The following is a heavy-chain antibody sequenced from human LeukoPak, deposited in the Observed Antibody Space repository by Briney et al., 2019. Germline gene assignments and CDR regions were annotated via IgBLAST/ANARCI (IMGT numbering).Heavy chain of an antibody. Sequence: GRSLRLSCAASGFTFSSYAMHWVRQAPGKGLEWVAVISYDGGNKYYADSVKGRFTISRDNSKNTLYLQMNSLRAEDTAVYYCARGIQLWLMNYWGQGALVTVSS. V-gene: IGHV3-30*04. CDR1: GFTFSSYA. CDR3: ARGIQLWLMNY. J-gene: IGHJ4*02. D-gene: IGHD5-18*01. CDR2: ISYDGGNK.